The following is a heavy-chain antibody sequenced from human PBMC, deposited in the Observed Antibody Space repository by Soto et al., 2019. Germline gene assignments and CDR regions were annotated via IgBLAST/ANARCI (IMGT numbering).Heavy chain of an antibody. CDR2: IDPSDSYT. Sequence: PGESLKISCKGSGYRFTSYLISCERQMPGKGLEWMGKIDPSDSYTNYSPSFQGHVTISADTSISTAYLQWSSLKASDTAMYYCARHLKSCSGGSCYQRLFGGWGQGTLVTVSS. V-gene: IGHV5-10-1*01. J-gene: IGHJ4*02. CDR1: GYRFTSYL. D-gene: IGHD2-15*01. CDR3: ARHLKSCSGGSCYQRLFGG.